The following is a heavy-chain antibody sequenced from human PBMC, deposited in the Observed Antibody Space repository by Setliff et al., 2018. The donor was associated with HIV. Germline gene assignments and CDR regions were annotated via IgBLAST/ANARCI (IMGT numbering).Heavy chain of an antibody. V-gene: IGHV4-39*07. CDR3: ARGGAVSADFDS. D-gene: IGHD3-16*01. CDR1: GGSISSGPYY. Sequence: PSETLSLTCTVSGGSISSGPYYWGWIRQPPGKGLEWIGSIYYDGRTFYKPSLKSRLTISVDTSKNQFSLSLNSVTAADTAVYFCARGGAVSADFDSWGQGTLVTVSS. J-gene: IGHJ5*01. CDR2: IYYDGRT.